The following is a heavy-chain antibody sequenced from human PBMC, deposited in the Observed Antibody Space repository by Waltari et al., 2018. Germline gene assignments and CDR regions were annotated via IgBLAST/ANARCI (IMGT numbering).Heavy chain of an antibody. V-gene: IGHV4-39*01. D-gene: IGHD5-18*01. CDR2: IYYSGST. J-gene: IGHJ4*02. Sequence: QLQLQESGPGLVKPSETLSLTCTVSGGSISSSSYYWGWIRQPPGKGLEWIGSIYYSGSTYYNPSLKSRVTISVDTSKNQFSLKLSSVTAADTAVYYCARVPRYPDTAMVYFDYWGQGTLVTVSS. CDR3: ARVPRYPDTAMVYFDY. CDR1: GGSISSSSYY.